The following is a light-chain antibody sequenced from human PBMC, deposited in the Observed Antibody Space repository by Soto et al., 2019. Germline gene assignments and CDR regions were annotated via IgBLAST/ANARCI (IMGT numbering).Light chain of an antibody. CDR2: DAS. V-gene: IGKV1-5*01. CDR3: QQYNSYSWT. J-gene: IGKJ1*01. Sequence: DIQMTQSPSTLSASVGDRFTITCRASQSIDSWLAWYQQRPGKAPKLLIYDASSLESGVPSRFSGSGSGTEFTLTISSLQPDDFATYYCQQYNSYSWTFGQGTKVDIK. CDR1: QSIDSW.